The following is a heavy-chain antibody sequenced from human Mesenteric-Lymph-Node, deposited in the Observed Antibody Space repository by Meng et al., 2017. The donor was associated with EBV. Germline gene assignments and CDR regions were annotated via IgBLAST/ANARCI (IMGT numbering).Heavy chain of an antibody. Sequence: QREESGSGLVKPSQTLSLICPVSGGSISNDGYSWSWNRQPPGKGLEWIGYIYHSGSTYSNPSLKSRVTISVDRSKNQFSLKLNSVKAADTAVYYCARASVYGDYDNWFDPWGQGTLVTVSS. CDR2: IYHSGST. V-gene: IGHV4-30-2*01. J-gene: IGHJ5*02. D-gene: IGHD4-17*01. CDR3: ARASVYGDYDNWFDP. CDR1: GGSISNDGYS.